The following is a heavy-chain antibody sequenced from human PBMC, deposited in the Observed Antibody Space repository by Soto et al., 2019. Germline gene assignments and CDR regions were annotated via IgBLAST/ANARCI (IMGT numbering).Heavy chain of an antibody. V-gene: IGHV3-21*01. J-gene: IGHJ4*02. CDR1: GFTFSSYS. CDR3: ARGDPHDY. Sequence: EVQLVESGGGLVKPGGSLRLSCAASGFTFSSYSMNWVRQAPGKGLEWVSSISSSSSYIYYADSVKGLFPISRDNAKNSLYLEMNSLRAEDTAVYCCARGDPHDYWGQGTLVTVSS. D-gene: IGHD2-21*02. CDR2: ISSSSSYI.